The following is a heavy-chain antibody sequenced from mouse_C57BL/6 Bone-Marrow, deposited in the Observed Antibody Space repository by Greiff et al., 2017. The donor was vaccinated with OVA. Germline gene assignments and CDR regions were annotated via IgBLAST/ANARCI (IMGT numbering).Heavy chain of an antibody. CDR1: GYAFSSSW. CDR3: ARSWGFAY. Sequence: QVQLQQSGPELVKPGASVKISCKASGYAFSSSWMNWVKQRPGKGLEWIGRIYPGDGDTNYNGKFKGKATLTADKSSSTAYMQLSSLTSEDSAVYFWARSWGFAYWGQGTLVTVSA. V-gene: IGHV1-82*01. CDR2: IYPGDGDT. J-gene: IGHJ3*01.